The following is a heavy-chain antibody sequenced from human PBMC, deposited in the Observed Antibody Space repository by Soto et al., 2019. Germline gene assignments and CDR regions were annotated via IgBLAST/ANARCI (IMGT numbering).Heavy chain of an antibody. Sequence: EIHLLESGGGLVQPGGSLRLSCGASGFTFNDYAMAWVRQAPGERPQWVSAISGDGSRTYYADSVRGRFSVSRVSATDANTVYLQMTRLRAEDTAIFYCVKCLYGDHGSWTFEVWGLGTVVTVSS. V-gene: IGHV3-23*01. CDR1: GFTFNDYA. J-gene: IGHJ3*01. CDR3: VKCLYGDHGSWTFEV. D-gene: IGHD4-17*01. CDR2: ISGDGSRT.